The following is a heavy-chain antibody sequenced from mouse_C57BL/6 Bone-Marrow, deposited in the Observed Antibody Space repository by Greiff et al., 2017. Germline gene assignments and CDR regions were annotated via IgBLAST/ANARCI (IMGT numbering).Heavy chain of an antibody. Sequence: VQLQQSGAELARPGASVKLSCKASGYTFTSYGISWVKQRTGQGLEWIGEIYPRSGNTYYNEKFKGKATLTADQSSSTAYMELRSLTSEDSAVYFCARSVYGSSPAWFAYWGQGTLVTVSA. CDR3: ARSVYGSSPAWFAY. J-gene: IGHJ3*01. V-gene: IGHV1-81*01. CDR2: IYPRSGNT. CDR1: GYTFTSYG. D-gene: IGHD1-1*01.